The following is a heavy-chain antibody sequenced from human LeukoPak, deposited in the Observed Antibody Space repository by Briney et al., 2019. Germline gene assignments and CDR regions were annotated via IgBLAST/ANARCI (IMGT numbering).Heavy chain of an antibody. CDR1: GFTFSSYS. CDR2: ISSSSSTI. J-gene: IGHJ4*02. D-gene: IGHD5-18*01. CDR3: ARDVGVSGYSYGYGY. V-gene: IGHV3-48*01. Sequence: GGSLRLSCAASGFTFSSYSMNWVREAPGKGLEWVSYISSSSSTIYYADSVKGRFTISRDNAKNSLYLQMNSLRAEDTAVYYCARDVGVSGYSYGYGYWGQGTLVTVSS.